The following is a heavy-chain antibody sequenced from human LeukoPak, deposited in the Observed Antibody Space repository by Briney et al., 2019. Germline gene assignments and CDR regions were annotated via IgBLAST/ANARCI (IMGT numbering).Heavy chain of an antibody. CDR1: GFTFSSYA. CDR3: ARGRRSYDRSTYYSYYFDY. CDR2: MSSNGGTI. V-gene: IGHV3-64*02. Sequence: PGGSLRLSCAASGFTFSSYAMLWVRQAPGKGLEYVSSMSSNGGTIYYADSVKGRFTITRDNSKNTLYLQMGSLRTEDMAVYYCARGRRSYDRSTYYSYYFDYWGQGTLVTVSS. D-gene: IGHD3-22*01. J-gene: IGHJ4*02.